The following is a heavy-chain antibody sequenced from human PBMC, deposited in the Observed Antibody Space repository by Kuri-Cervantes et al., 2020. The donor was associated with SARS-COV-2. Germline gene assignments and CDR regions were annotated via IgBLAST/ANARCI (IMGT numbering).Heavy chain of an antibody. CDR1: GDSVSSNTAA. J-gene: IGHJ6*02. Sequence: LRLSCAISGDSVSSNTAAWNWIRQSPSRGLEWLGGAYYRSKWYNDYAVSVKSRITINPDTSKNQFSLHLNSVTPEDTAVYYCARVHPGPEFYYGMDVWGQGTTVTVSS. D-gene: IGHD3-10*01. CDR2: AYYRSKWYN. CDR3: ARVHPGPEFYYGMDV. V-gene: IGHV6-1*01.